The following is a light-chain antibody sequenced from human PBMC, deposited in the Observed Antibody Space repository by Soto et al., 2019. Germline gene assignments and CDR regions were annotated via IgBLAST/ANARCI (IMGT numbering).Light chain of an antibody. CDR1: QSVSSN. V-gene: IGKV3-11*01. CDR3: QQRSNWIT. Sequence: EVVMTQSPATVSVSPGERATLSCRASQSVSSNLAWYQQKPGQAPRLLIYGASTRATGTPARFSGSGSGTDFILTISSLEPEDFAIYYCQQRSNWITFGQGTRLEIK. CDR2: GAS. J-gene: IGKJ5*01.